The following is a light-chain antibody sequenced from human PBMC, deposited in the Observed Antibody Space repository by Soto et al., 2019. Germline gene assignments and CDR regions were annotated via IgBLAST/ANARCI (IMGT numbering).Light chain of an antibody. CDR2: GAS. V-gene: IGKV1-9*01. Sequence: QLTQSPSSLSASVGDRVTITCRASQGISTYLAWFQQKPGRVPKLLIYGASALQSGVPSRFSGSGSGRDFTLTISSLQPEDFATYYCQQISTYPLTFGGGTKVEIK. CDR3: QQISTYPLT. CDR1: QGISTY. J-gene: IGKJ4*01.